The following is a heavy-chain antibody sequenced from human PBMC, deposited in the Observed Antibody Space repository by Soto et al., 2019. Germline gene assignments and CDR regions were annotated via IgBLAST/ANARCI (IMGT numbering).Heavy chain of an antibody. CDR3: ARSPPHYDYVWGSYRYTSFDY. CDR2: IYPGDSDT. D-gene: IGHD3-16*02. J-gene: IGHJ4*02. CDR1: GYSFTSYW. V-gene: IGHV5-51*01. Sequence: PGESLKISCKGSGYSFTSYWIGWVRQMPGKGLEWMGIIYPGDSDTRYSPSFQGQVTISADKSISTAYLQWSSLKASDTAMYYCARSPPHYDYVWGSYRYTSFDYWGQGTLVTVSS.